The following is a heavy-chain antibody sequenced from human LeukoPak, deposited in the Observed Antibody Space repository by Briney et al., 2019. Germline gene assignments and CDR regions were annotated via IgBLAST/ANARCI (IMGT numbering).Heavy chain of an antibody. CDR3: ARGRELPSGGLDY. Sequence: SETPSLTCTVSGGSISSYYWSWIRQPPGKGLEWIGYIYYSGSTNYNPSLKSRVTISVDTSKNQFSLKLSSVTAADTAVYYCARGRELPSGGLDYWGQGTLVTVSS. V-gene: IGHV4-59*01. CDR2: IYYSGST. CDR1: GGSISSYY. J-gene: IGHJ4*02. D-gene: IGHD1-26*01.